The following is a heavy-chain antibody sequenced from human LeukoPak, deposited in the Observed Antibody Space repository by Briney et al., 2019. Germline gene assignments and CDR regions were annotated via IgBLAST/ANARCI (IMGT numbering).Heavy chain of an antibody. V-gene: IGHV1-8*01. CDR2: MNPNSGNT. CDR3: ARGLAYSSSWRYYYYGMDV. J-gene: IGHJ6*02. CDR1: GYTFTSYD. Sequence: ASVKVSCKASGYTFTSYDINWVRQATGQGLEWMGWMNPNSGNTGYAQKFQGRVTMTRNTSISTAYMELSSLRSEDTAVYYCARGLAYSSSWRYYYYGMDVWGQGTTVTVSS. D-gene: IGHD6-13*01.